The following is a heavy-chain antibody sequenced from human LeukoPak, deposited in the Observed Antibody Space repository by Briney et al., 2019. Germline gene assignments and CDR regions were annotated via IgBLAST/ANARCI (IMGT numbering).Heavy chain of an antibody. CDR2: ICGSGGST. Sequence: PGGSLRLSCAASGFTFSSYAMSWVRQAPGKGLEWVSAICGSGGSTYYADSVKGRFTISRDNSKNTLYLQMNSLRAEDTAVYYCAKDHNIAVAGTPFDYWGQGTLVTVSS. J-gene: IGHJ4*02. D-gene: IGHD6-19*01. CDR3: AKDHNIAVAGTPFDY. CDR1: GFTFSSYA. V-gene: IGHV3-23*01.